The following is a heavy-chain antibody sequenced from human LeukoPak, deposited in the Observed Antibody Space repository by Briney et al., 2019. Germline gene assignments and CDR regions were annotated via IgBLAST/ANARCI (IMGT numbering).Heavy chain of an antibody. CDR2: IYYSGST. Sequence: SETLSLTCTVSVGSISSYYWSWIRQPPGKGLEWIGYIYYSGSTNCNPSVKSRVAMSVDTSKKQFSLKLSSLTAADTAVYYCARGGTAVIAPYAFDIWGQGTMVTVSS. V-gene: IGHV4-59*01. J-gene: IGHJ3*02. CDR3: ARGGTAVIAPYAFDI. CDR1: VGSISSYY. D-gene: IGHD4-23*01.